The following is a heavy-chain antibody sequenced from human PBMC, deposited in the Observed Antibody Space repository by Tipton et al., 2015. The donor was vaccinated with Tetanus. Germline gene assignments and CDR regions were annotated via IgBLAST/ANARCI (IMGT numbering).Heavy chain of an antibody. V-gene: IGHV3-30*03. CDR1: GFHFRNFG. J-gene: IGHJ4*02. D-gene: IGHD3-10*01. Sequence: SLRLSCAGSGFHFRNFGMNWVRQAPGKGLEWVALVAYDGNNKYYADSVKGRFTISRDNSKDTLYLQMNSLRPEDTAVYYCARDGFYYGSGSYYRAFWGQGTLVTVSP. CDR2: VAYDGNNK. CDR3: ARDGFYYGSGSYYRAF.